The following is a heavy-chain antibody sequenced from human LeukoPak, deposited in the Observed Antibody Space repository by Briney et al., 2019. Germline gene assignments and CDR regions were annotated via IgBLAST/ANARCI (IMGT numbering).Heavy chain of an antibody. CDR1: GGSISSYY. Sequence: SETLSLTCTVSGGSISSYYWGWIRQPPGKGLEWIGSIYHSGSTNYNPSLKSRVTISVDTSKNQFSLKLSSVTAADTAVYYCARLRGYYYDSSGGWYFDLWGRGTLVTVSS. V-gene: IGHV4-59*12. D-gene: IGHD3-22*01. CDR3: ARLRGYYYDSSGGWYFDL. J-gene: IGHJ2*01. CDR2: IYHSGST.